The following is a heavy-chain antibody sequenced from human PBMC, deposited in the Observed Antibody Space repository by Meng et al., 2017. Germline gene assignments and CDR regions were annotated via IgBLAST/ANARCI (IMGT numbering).Heavy chain of an antibody. J-gene: IGHJ4*02. D-gene: IGHD4-23*01. CDR3: ARFSSGGNSDY. CDR1: GFTFSSYW. V-gene: IGHV3-74*01. Sequence: GESLKISCAASGFTFSSYWMHWVRQAPGKGLVWVSRINSDGSRTSYADSVKGRFTISRDNAKTTLYLQMNSLRAEDTAVYYCARFSSGGNSDYWGQGTLDTVSS. CDR2: INSDGSRT.